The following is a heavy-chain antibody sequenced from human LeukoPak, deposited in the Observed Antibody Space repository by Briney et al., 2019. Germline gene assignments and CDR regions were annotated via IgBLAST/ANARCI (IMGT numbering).Heavy chain of an antibody. CDR1: GDSVSSNTAA. D-gene: IGHD2-15*01. J-gene: IGHJ4*02. Sequence: SQTLSLTFAISGDSVSSNTAASNWIRQSPSRGLEWLGRTFYRSKWYNDYAVSVKSRITINPDTSKNQFSLQLNSVTPEDTAVYYCARDGWPAFDYWGQGTLVTVSS. CDR2: TFYRSKWYN. V-gene: IGHV6-1*01. CDR3: ARDGWPAFDY.